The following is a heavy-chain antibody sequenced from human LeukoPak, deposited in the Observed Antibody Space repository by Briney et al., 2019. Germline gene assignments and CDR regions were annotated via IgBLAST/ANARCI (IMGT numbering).Heavy chain of an antibody. V-gene: IGHV3-43*02. CDR1: GDSISSYY. J-gene: IGHJ4*02. CDR2: ISGDGVST. CDR3: AKESGKFDY. Sequence: ETLSLTCTVFGDSISSYYWSWIRQPPGKGLEWVSLISGDGVSTFYTDSVRGRFSISRDNTKNSLYLEMNSLRTEDTAMYYCAKESGKFDYWGQGTLVAVSS.